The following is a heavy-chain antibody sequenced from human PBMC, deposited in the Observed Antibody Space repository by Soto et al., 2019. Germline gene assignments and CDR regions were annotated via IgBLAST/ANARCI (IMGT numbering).Heavy chain of an antibody. V-gene: IGHV1-69*13. CDR2: ILPFFGTT. CDR3: ARVLESKYSSSSGWFDT. CDR1: GSTFSNYR. Sequence: GXSGQVSCQASGSTFSNYRFSWVRQAPGQGLQWMGGILPFFGTTKYSQRFQVRVTITADESTSTAYMEVSSLRSEDTAVYYCARVLESKYSSSSGWFDTWGPGTLVTVSS. D-gene: IGHD6-6*01. J-gene: IGHJ5*02.